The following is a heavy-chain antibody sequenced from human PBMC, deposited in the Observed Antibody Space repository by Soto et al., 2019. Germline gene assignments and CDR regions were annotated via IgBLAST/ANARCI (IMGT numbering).Heavy chain of an antibody. V-gene: IGHV3-74*01. CDR3: TRSSWVFHS. D-gene: IGHD6-13*01. CDR1: GFSFSTHW. Sequence: EVQLVESGGGLVQPGGSVRLSCAASGFSFSTHWLHWVRQAPGKGLVWVSRMNSDGSRIAYADSVKGRFTISRDNANNALYLQINRLGVDDTAVYYGTRSSWVFHSWGQGTLVPGAS. CDR2: MNSDGSRI. J-gene: IGHJ5*01.